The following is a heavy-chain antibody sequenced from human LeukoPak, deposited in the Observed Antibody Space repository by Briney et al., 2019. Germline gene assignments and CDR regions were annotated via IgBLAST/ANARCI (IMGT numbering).Heavy chain of an antibody. V-gene: IGHV3-NL1*01. J-gene: IGHJ4*02. Sequence: GGSLRLSCAASGFTFSSYGMHWVRRAPGKGLEWVSVIYSGGSTYYADSVKGRFTISRDNSKNTLYLQMNSLRAEDTAVYYCARGALGGDLDYWGQGTLVTVSS. CDR2: IYSGGST. CDR3: ARGALGGDLDY. D-gene: IGHD2-21*02. CDR1: GFTFSSYG.